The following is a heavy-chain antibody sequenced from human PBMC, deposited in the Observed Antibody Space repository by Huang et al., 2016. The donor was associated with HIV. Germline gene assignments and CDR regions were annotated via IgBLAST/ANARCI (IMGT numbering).Heavy chain of an antibody. CDR1: GGTFKKYA. CDR3: AKVVAGQPFHFYYYMDA. CDR2: SSPLYGAA. Sequence: QVNLVQSGAEVRKPGSSVKVSCKASGGTFKKYAISWVRQAPGQGLEWMGASSPLYGAAEYAEKFQDRVTLTADGSTNTAYLELDRLTSEDTAVYYCAKVVAGQPFHFYYYMDAWGDGTTVIVSS. D-gene: IGHD2-21*01. J-gene: IGHJ6*03. V-gene: IGHV1-69*13.